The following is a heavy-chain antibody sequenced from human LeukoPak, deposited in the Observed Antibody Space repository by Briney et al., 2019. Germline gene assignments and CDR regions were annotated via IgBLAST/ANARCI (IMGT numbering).Heavy chain of an antibody. CDR1: GYTFTSNY. Sequence: GASVKVSCKSFGYTFTSNYMHWVRQAPGQGPEWMGVISPSGASTTYAQTFQGRVTLTRDMSTSTAYMELSSLRSEDTAVYYCASAVYVGRYYFDYWGQGILVTVSS. D-gene: IGHD2-8*01. J-gene: IGHJ4*02. V-gene: IGHV1-46*01. CDR3: ASAVYVGRYYFDY. CDR2: ISPSGAST.